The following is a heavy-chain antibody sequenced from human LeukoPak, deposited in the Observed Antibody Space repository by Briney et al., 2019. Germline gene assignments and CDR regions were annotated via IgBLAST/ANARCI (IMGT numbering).Heavy chain of an antibody. Sequence: GGSLRLSCAASGFTFSSYGMHWVRQAPGKGLVWVSRLNSDGSSTNYADSVKGRFTISRDNAKNTLYLQMNSLRDEDTAVFYCSRSRYDYIWGIDYWGQGTLVTISS. D-gene: IGHD3-16*01. V-gene: IGHV3-74*01. J-gene: IGHJ4*02. CDR2: LNSDGSST. CDR3: SRSRYDYIWGIDY. CDR1: GFTFSSYG.